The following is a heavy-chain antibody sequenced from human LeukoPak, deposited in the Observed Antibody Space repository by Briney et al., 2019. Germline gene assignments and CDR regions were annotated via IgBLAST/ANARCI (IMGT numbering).Heavy chain of an antibody. D-gene: IGHD1-1*01. CDR3: VTGLGRTDHDY. Sequence: GGSLRLSCTASGFTFGDYAMSWVRQAPGKGLEWVGFIRSKAYGGTTEYAASVKGRFTISRDDSKSIAYLQMNSLKTEDTAVYYCVTGLGRTDHDYWGQGTLVTVSS. J-gene: IGHJ4*02. V-gene: IGHV3-49*04. CDR1: GFTFGDYA. CDR2: IRSKAYGGTT.